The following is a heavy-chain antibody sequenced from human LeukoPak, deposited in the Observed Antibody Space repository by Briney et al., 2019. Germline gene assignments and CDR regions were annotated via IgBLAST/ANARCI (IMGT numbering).Heavy chain of an antibody. CDR1: GGSISSGSYY. Sequence: PSETLSLTCTVSGGSISSGSYYWSWIRQPAGKGLEWIGRIYTSGSTNYNPSLKSRVTISIDTSKNQFSLKLSSVTAADTAVYYCARSRLERYYFDYWGQGTLVTVSS. J-gene: IGHJ4*02. CDR3: ARSRLERYYFDY. V-gene: IGHV4-61*02. D-gene: IGHD5-24*01. CDR2: IYTSGST.